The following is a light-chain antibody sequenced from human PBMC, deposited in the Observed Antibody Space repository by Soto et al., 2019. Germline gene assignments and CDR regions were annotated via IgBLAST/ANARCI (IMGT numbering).Light chain of an antibody. Sequence: QSALTQPASVSGSPGQSITISCTGTSSDVGGYNYVSWYQQHPGKAPKVMIYEVSNRPSGVSNRFSGSKSGNTASLTISGLQAEDEADYYCSSYTTSTSLLFGGGTKVTVL. V-gene: IGLV2-14*01. CDR1: SSDVGGYNY. CDR3: SSYTTSTSLL. CDR2: EVS. J-gene: IGLJ3*02.